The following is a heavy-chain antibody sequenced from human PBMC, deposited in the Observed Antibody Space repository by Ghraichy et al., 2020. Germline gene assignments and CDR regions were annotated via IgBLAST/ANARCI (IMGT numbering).Heavy chain of an antibody. V-gene: IGHV3-33*01. Sequence: GGSLRLSCAASGFTFSTYGMHWVRQAPGKGLEWVSVIWADGSNQYYADSVKGRLTISRDTSKNTLYLQMNSLRAEDTAVYYCARDLYSTSFDYWGQGTLVTVSS. J-gene: IGHJ4*02. D-gene: IGHD6-6*01. CDR2: IWADGSNQ. CDR3: ARDLYSTSFDY. CDR1: GFTFSTYG.